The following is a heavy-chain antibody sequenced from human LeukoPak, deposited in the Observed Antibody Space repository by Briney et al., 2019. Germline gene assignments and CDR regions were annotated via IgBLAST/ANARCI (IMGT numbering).Heavy chain of an antibody. V-gene: IGHV4-34*01. J-gene: IGHJ5*02. CDR2: IYYSGST. CDR3: ARASYDSSGCFWFDP. CDR1: GGSFSGYY. Sequence: SETLSLTCAVYGGSFSGYYWGWIRQPPGKGLEWIGSIYYSGSTYYNPSLKSRVTISVDTSKNQFSLKLSSVTAADTAVYYCARASYDSSGCFWFDPWGQGTLVTVSS. D-gene: IGHD3-22*01.